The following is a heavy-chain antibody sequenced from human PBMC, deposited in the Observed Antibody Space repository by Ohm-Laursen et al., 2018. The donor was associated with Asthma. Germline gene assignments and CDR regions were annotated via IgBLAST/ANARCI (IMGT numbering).Heavy chain of an antibody. J-gene: IGHJ6*02. V-gene: IGHV3-30-3*01. Sequence: SLRLSCAASGFTFSSYAMHWVRQAPGKGLEWVAVISYDGSNKYYADSVKGRFTISRDNSKNTLYLQMNSLRAEDTAVYFCAKVGAWPHYYYFGTDVWGQGTTVTVSS. D-gene: IGHD5-12*01. CDR3: AKVGAWPHYYYFGTDV. CDR1: GFTFSSYA. CDR2: ISYDGSNK.